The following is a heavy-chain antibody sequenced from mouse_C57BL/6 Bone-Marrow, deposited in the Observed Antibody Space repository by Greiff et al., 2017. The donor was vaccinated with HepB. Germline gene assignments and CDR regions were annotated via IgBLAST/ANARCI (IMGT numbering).Heavy chain of an antibody. D-gene: IGHD2-3*01. CDR2: IDPSDSYT. CDR3: ARRVTVYDGYLYYFDY. CDR1: GYTFTSYW. Sequence: QVQLQQPGAELVRPGTSVKLSCKASGYTFTSYWMHWVKQRPGQGLEWIGVIDPSDSYTNYNQKFKGKATLTVDTSSSTAYMQLSSLTSEDSAVYYCARRVTVYDGYLYYFDYWGQGTTLTVSS. V-gene: IGHV1-59*01. J-gene: IGHJ2*01.